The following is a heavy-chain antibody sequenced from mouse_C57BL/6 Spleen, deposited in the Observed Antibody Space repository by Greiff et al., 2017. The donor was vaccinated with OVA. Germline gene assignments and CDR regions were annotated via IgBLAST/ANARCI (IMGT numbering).Heavy chain of an antibody. Sequence: EVKLMESGGGLVKPGGSLKLSCAASGFTFSSYAMSWVRQTPEKRLEWVATISDGGSYTYYPDNVKGRFTISRDNAKNNLYLQMSHLKSEDTAMYYCARDWDYGSSPFAYWGQGTLVTVSA. CDR2: ISDGGSYT. D-gene: IGHD1-1*01. J-gene: IGHJ3*01. V-gene: IGHV5-4*01. CDR1: GFTFSSYA. CDR3: ARDWDYGSSPFAY.